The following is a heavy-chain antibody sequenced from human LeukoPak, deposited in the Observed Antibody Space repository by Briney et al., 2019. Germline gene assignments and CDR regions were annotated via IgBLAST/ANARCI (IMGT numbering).Heavy chain of an antibody. Sequence: PSETLSLTCTVSGGSISSSSYYWGWIRQPPGKGLEWIVSIYYSGSTYYNPSLKSRVTISVDTSKNQFSLKLSSVTAADTAVYYCARKVAAAIDYWGQGTLVTVSS. V-gene: IGHV4-39*07. CDR3: ARKVAAAIDY. CDR2: IYYSGST. J-gene: IGHJ4*02. CDR1: GGSISSSSYY. D-gene: IGHD6-13*01.